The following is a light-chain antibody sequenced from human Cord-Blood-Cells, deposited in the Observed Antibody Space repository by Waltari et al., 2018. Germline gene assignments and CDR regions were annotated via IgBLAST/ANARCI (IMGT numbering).Light chain of an antibody. Sequence: SSELTQDPAVSVALGQTVRITCQGDRLSSYYASRYQQKPGQAPVLVIYGKNNRPSGIPDRFSGSSSGNTASLTITGAQAEDEADYYCNSRDSSGNHYVFGTGTKVTVL. V-gene: IGLV3-19*01. CDR1: RLSSYY. J-gene: IGLJ1*01. CDR3: NSRDSSGNHYV. CDR2: GKN.